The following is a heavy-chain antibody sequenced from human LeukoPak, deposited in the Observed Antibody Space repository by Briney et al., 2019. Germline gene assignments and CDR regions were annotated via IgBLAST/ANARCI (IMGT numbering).Heavy chain of an antibody. CDR3: VREVTRERIFAY. CDR1: VFSFDDYG. V-gene: IGHV3-20*04. J-gene: IGHJ4*02. Sequence: GGSLRLSCAASVFSFDDYGMRGVRQAPGRGLEGVSGINWNGGSTGYADSVKGRFTISRDNAKNSLYLQMNSLSAEDTALYYCVREVTRERIFAYWGQGTLVTVPS. D-gene: IGHD1-1*01. CDR2: INWNGGST.